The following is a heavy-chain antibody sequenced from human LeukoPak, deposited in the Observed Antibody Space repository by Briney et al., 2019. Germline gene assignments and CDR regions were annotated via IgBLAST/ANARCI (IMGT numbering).Heavy chain of an antibody. V-gene: IGHV3-30*18. D-gene: IGHD2-15*01. CDR3: AKAQVYCSGGSCPNWFDP. CDR1: GFTFSSYA. J-gene: IGHJ5*02. CDR2: ISYDGSNE. Sequence: GGSLRLSCAASGFTFSSYAMHWVRQAPGKGLEWVALISYDGSNEYYADSVKGRFTISRDNSKNTLYLQMNSLRAEDTAVYYCAKAQVYCSGGSCPNWFDPWGQGTLVTVSS.